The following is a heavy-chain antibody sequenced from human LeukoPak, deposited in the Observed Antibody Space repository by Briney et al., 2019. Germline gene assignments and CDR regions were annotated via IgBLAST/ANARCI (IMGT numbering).Heavy chain of an antibody. J-gene: IGHJ6*03. CDR1: GFTFSNYN. D-gene: IGHD1-26*01. V-gene: IGHV3-21*01. CDR2: ITSSGTYT. Sequence: GGSLRLSCAYSGFTFSNYNMNWVRQAPGKAMEGVSSITSSGTYTFYADSLKDRFTIYRDNAKNSLYLQMDSLGPEDTAVYYCARDPYSGNYGTYYYYYMDVWGKGTTVTISS. CDR3: ARDPYSGNYGTYYYYYMDV.